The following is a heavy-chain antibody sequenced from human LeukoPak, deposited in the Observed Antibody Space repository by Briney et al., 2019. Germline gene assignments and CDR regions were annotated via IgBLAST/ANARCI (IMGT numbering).Heavy chain of an antibody. D-gene: IGHD3-9*01. CDR1: GGSISSSSYY. V-gene: IGHV4-39*01. J-gene: IGHJ4*02. CDR2: IYYSGST. Sequence: PSETLSLTCTVSGGSISSSSYYWGWIRQPPGKGLEWIGSIYYSGSTYYNPSLKSRVTISVDTSKNQFSLKLSSVTAADTAVYYCARQKSASFDWLSLFDYWGQGTLVTVSS. CDR3: ARQKSASFDWLSLFDY.